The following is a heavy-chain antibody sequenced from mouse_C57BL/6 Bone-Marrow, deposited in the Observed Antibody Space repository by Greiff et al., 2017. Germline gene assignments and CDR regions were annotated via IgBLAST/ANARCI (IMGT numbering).Heavy chain of an antibody. CDR2: ISSGGDYI. V-gene: IGHV5-9-1*02. CDR3: TRETTGGYFDV. D-gene: IGHD2-12*01. J-gene: IGHJ1*03. Sequence: EVKVVESGEGLVKPGGSLKLSCAASGFTFSSYAMSWVRQTPEQRLEWVAYISSGGDYIYYADTVKGRFTISRDNAMNTLYLQMSSLKSEDTAMYYCTRETTGGYFDVWGTGTTVTVSS. CDR1: GFTFSSYA.